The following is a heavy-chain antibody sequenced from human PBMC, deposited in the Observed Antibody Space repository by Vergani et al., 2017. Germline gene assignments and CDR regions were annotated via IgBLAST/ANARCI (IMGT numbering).Heavy chain of an antibody. CDR2: MNPNSGNT. CDR1: GYTFTSYD. V-gene: IGHV1-8*03. Sequence: VQLVQSGAEVKKPGASVKVYCKASGYTFTSYDINWVRQATGQGLEWMGWMNPNSGNTGYAQKFQGRVTITRNTSISTAYMELSSLRSEDTAVYYCARGADYYGSGSYRPGFDYWGQGTLVTVSS. CDR3: ARGADYYGSGSYRPGFDY. J-gene: IGHJ4*02. D-gene: IGHD3-10*01.